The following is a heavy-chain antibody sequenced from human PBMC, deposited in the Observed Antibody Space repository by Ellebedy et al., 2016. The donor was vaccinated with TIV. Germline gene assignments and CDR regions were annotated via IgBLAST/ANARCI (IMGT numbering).Heavy chain of an antibody. V-gene: IGHV3-33*08. CDR2: IWFDGSNK. CDR1: GFTFSSYG. CDR3: ARDLVRVVVVPAAIRAFYYYYYGMDV. D-gene: IGHD2-2*01. J-gene: IGHJ6*02. Sequence: PGGSLRLSCAASGFTFSSYGMHWVRQAPGKGLEWVAVIWFDGSNKYYADSVKGRFTISRDNSKNTLYLQMNSLRSEDTAVYYCARDLVRVVVVPAAIRAFYYYYYGMDVWGQGTTVTVSS.